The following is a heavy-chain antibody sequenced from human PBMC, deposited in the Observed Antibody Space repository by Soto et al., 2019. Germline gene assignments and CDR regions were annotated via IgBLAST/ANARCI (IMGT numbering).Heavy chain of an antibody. D-gene: IGHD1-1*01. CDR3: ARWPAGYYYYGMDV. J-gene: IGHJ6*02. CDR2: MNPNSGNT. V-gene: IGHV1-8*01. Sequence: QVQLVQSGAEVKKPGASVKVSCKASGYTFTSYDINWVRQATGQGLEWMGWMNPNSGNTGYAQKFQGRVTMTTNTSISTAYMELSSLRSEDTAVYYCARWPAGYYYYGMDVWGQGTKVTVSS. CDR1: GYTFTSYD.